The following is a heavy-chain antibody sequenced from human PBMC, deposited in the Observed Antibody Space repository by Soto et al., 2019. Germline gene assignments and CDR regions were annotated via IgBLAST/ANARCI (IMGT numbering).Heavy chain of an antibody. Sequence: GSGPTLVNPTQTLTLTCTFSGFSLSTSGMCVSWIRQPPGKALEWLASIDWDDDKYYSTSLKTRLTISKDTSKNQVVLTMTNMDPVDTATYYCARIPFIAVAGIVGFDYWGQGTLXTVSS. V-gene: IGHV2-70*11. CDR2: IDWDDDK. D-gene: IGHD6-19*01. J-gene: IGHJ4*02. CDR3: ARIPFIAVAGIVGFDY. CDR1: GFSLSTSGMC.